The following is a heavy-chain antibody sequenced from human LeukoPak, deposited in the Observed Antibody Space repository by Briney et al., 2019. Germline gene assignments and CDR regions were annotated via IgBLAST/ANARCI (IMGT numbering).Heavy chain of an antibody. CDR2: ISYDVSNK. D-gene: IGHD6-19*01. CDR1: GFTFISYG. CDR3: AKGGRGSGWYRGYDYYGMDV. Sequence: GGSLRLSCAASGFTFISYGMHWVRQAPGKGLEWVAVISYDVSNKYYADSVKGRFTISRDNSKNTLYLQMNSLRAEDTAVYYCAKGGRGSGWYRGYDYYGMDVWGQGTTVTVSS. J-gene: IGHJ6*02. V-gene: IGHV3-30*18.